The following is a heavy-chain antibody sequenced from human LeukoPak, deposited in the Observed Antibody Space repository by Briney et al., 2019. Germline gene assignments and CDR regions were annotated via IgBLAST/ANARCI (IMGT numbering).Heavy chain of an antibody. Sequence: GGSLRLSCTASGFIFRDYVMSWVRQAPGKGLEWVSVIYSGGSTYYADSVKGRFTISRDNSKNTLYPQMNSLRAEDTAVYYCARGQVCSGGSCPYFDYWGQGTLVTVSS. CDR3: ARGQVCSGGSCPYFDY. D-gene: IGHD2-15*01. CDR2: IYSGGST. J-gene: IGHJ4*02. CDR1: GFIFRDYV. V-gene: IGHV3-53*01.